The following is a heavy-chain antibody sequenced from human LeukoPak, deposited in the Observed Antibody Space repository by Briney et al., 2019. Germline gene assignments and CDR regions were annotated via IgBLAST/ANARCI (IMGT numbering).Heavy chain of an antibody. CDR3: ARELAYDSSGYEGHYFDY. CDR2: IYSGGGT. V-gene: IGHV3-53*01. D-gene: IGHD3-22*01. J-gene: IGHJ4*02. Sequence: GGSLRLSCAASGFTVNSNYMSWVRQAPGKGLEWVSVIYSGGGTYYADSVEGRFTISRDNSKNTLYLQMNSLRAEDTAVYYCARELAYDSSGYEGHYFDYWGQGTLVTVSS. CDR1: GFTVNSNY.